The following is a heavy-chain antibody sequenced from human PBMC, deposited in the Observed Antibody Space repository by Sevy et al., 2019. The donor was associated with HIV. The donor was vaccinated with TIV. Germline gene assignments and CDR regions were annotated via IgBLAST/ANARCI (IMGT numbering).Heavy chain of an antibody. Sequence: GGSLRLSCAASGFTFSSYGMSWVRQAPGKGLEWVSAISGSGDSTYYADSVKGRFTISRDSSKNTLYLQMNSLRAEDTAVYYCAKAPSYSSSPLYFDYWGQGTLVTVSS. CDR2: ISGSGDST. J-gene: IGHJ4*02. CDR3: AKAPSYSSSPLYFDY. CDR1: GFTFSSYG. V-gene: IGHV3-23*01. D-gene: IGHD6-13*01.